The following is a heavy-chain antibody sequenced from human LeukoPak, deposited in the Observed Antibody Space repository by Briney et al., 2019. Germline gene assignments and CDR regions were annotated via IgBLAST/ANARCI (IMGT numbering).Heavy chain of an antibody. CDR1: GFTFSNYA. CDR2: ISSAGGNT. V-gene: IGHV3-23*01. Sequence: GGSLRLSCAASGFTFSNYAMSWVRQAPGKGLEWVSLISSAGGNTYCADSVKGRFAISRDNSKDTLYLQMNSLRAEDTAVYYCAKDRSYYDSSGYIYYFDYWGQGTLVTVSS. J-gene: IGHJ4*02. CDR3: AKDRSYYDSSGYIYYFDY. D-gene: IGHD3-22*01.